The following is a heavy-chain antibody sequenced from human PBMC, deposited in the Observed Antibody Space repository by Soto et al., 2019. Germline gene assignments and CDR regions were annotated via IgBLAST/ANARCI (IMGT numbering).Heavy chain of an antibody. D-gene: IGHD3-3*01. Sequence: PSETLSLTCTVSGGSISSGDYYWSWIRQPPGKGLEWIGYIYYSGSTYYNPSLKSRVTISVDTSKNQFSLKLSSVTAADTAVYYCARGPRSGYGYYYYYYGMDVWGQGTTVTVSS. CDR3: ARGPRSGYGYYYYYYGMDV. V-gene: IGHV4-30-4*01. CDR1: GGSISSGDYY. CDR2: IYYSGST. J-gene: IGHJ6*02.